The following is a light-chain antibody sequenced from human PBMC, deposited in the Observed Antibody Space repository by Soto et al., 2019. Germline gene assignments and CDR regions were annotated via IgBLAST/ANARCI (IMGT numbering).Light chain of an antibody. CDR3: QQYGSSGT. CDR2: GVS. CDR1: QPVNSGY. J-gene: IGKJ1*01. V-gene: IGKV3-20*01. Sequence: IVLTQSPGTLSLSPGERATLSCRASQPVNSGYLAWYQQRPGQAPRLLMYGVSTRETGIPDRFSGSGAGTDFTLTISRLEPEDFAVYYCQQYGSSGTFGQGTKVDIK.